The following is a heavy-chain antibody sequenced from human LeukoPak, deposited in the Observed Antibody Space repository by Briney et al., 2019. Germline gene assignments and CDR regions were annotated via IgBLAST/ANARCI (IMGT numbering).Heavy chain of an antibody. CDR3: TTIASSGY. CDR1: GFTFSSYG. CDR2: ISYDGSKK. J-gene: IGHJ4*02. Sequence: HPGRSLRLSCAASGFTFSSYGMHWVRQAPGKGLEWVAVISYDGSKKYYADSVKGRFTISRDNSKNTAYLQMNSLKTEDTAVYYCTTIASSGYWGQGTLVTVSS. V-gene: IGHV3-30*03. D-gene: IGHD3-10*01.